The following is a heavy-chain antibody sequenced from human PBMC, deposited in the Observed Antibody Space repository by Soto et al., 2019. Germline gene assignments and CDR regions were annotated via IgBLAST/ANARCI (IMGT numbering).Heavy chain of an antibody. V-gene: IGHV1-8*01. D-gene: IGHD2-2*03. J-gene: IGHJ5*02. CDR1: GYTFTSYD. CDR2: MNPNSGNT. CDR3: ARGLGYCSSTSCAKNWFDP. Sequence: ASVKVSCKASGYTFTSYDINWVRQATGQGLEWMGWMNPNSGNTGYAQKFQGRVTMTRNTSISTAYMELSSLRSEDTAVYYCARGLGYCSSTSCAKNWFDPWGQGTLVTVSS.